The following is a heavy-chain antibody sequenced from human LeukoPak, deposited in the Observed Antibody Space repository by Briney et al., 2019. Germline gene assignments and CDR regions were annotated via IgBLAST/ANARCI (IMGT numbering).Heavy chain of an antibody. CDR1: GFTFSSYT. J-gene: IGHJ4*02. CDR2: ISDSDGNT. Sequence: GGSLRLSCAASGFTFSSYTMSWVRQAPGKGLEWVSAISDSDGNTYYADSVKGRFTISRDNSKNTLYLQMNSLRAEDTAVYYCASALRIYYYFDYWGQGTLVTVSS. CDR3: ASALRIYYYFDY. V-gene: IGHV3-23*01. D-gene: IGHD1-26*01.